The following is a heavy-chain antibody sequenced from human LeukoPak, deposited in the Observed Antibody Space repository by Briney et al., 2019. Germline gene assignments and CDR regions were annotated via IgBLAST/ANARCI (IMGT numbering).Heavy chain of an antibody. V-gene: IGHV3-21*01. CDR1: GFTFSSYS. Sequence: KPGGSLRLSCAASGFTFSSYSMNWVRQAPGKGLEWVSSISSSSSYIYYADSVKGRFTISRDNAKNSLYLQMNSLRAEDTAVYYCAREYSSSSEWFDPWGQGTLVTVSS. J-gene: IGHJ5*02. D-gene: IGHD6-6*01. CDR2: ISSSSSYI. CDR3: AREYSSSSEWFDP.